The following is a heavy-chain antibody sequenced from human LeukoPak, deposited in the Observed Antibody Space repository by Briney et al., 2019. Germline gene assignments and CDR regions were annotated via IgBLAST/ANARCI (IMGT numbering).Heavy chain of an antibody. CDR3: ARRGSIAPRYYYGMDV. Sequence: GVSLRISCKGSGYNFTSYLISWVRQMPGKGLEWMGRINPTDSYANYGPSFQGHVTISADKSISTAYLQWSSLKASDTAMYYCARRGSIAPRYYYGMDVWGQGTTVTVP. CDR1: GYNFTSYL. V-gene: IGHV5-10-1*01. D-gene: IGHD6-6*01. J-gene: IGHJ6*02. CDR2: INPTDSYA.